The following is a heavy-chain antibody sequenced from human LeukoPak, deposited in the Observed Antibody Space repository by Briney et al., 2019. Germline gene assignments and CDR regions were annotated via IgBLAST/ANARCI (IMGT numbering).Heavy chain of an antibody. V-gene: IGHV3-66*02. CDR1: GFTVSSNY. CDR2: IYSGGST. CDR3: ATSNLYHHDRSYYSRFDY. J-gene: IGHJ4*02. D-gene: IGHD3-10*01. Sequence: PGGSLRLSCAASGFTVSSNYMSWVRQAPGKGLEWVSVIYSGGSTYYADSVKGRFTISRDNSKNTLYLQMNSLRAEDTAVYYCATSNLYHHDRSYYSRFDYWGQGTLVTVSS.